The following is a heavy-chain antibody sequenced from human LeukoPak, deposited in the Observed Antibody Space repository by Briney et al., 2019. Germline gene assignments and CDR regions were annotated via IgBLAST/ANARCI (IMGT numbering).Heavy chain of an antibody. CDR1: GFTFSSYD. Sequence: GGSLRLSCAASGFTFSSYDMHWVRQATGKGLEWVSAIGTAGDTYYPGSVKGRFTISRENAKNSLYLQMNSLRAGDTAVYYCARPLRGAYFDYWGQGTLVTVSS. CDR2: IGTAGDT. CDR3: ARPLRGAYFDY. J-gene: IGHJ4*02. V-gene: IGHV3-13*04.